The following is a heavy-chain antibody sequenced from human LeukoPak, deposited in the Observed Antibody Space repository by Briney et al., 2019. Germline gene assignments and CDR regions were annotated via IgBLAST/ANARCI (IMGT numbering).Heavy chain of an antibody. CDR1: GFTFDDYA. Sequence: SLRLSCAASGFTFDDYAMHWVRPAPGKGLEWVSGISWASGSIGYADSVKGRFTISRDNAKNSLYLQMNSLRAEDMALYYCAKASSRSFSSGYYGNAFDIWGQGTMVTVSS. CDR2: ISWASGSI. J-gene: IGHJ3*02. V-gene: IGHV3-9*03. D-gene: IGHD6-19*01. CDR3: AKASSRSFSSGYYGNAFDI.